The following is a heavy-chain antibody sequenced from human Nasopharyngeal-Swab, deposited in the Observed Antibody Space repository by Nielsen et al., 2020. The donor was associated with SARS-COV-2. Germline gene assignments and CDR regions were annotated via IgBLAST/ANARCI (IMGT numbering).Heavy chain of an antibody. J-gene: IGHJ6*02. Sequence: GESLKISCAASGFTFSSYWMHWVRQAPGKGLVWVSRINSDGSSTSYADSVKGRFTISRDNAKNTLYLQMNSLRAEDTAVYYCARDLRIVVATASLVGMDVWGQGTTVTVSS. CDR3: ARDLRIVVATASLVGMDV. D-gene: IGHD2-21*02. CDR1: GFTFSSYW. CDR2: INSDGSST. V-gene: IGHV3-74*01.